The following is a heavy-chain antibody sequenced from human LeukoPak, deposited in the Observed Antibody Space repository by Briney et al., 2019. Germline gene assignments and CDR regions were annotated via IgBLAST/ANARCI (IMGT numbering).Heavy chain of an antibody. J-gene: IGHJ4*02. V-gene: IGHV3-30*02. CDR3: AGDYSSSYFFDY. CDR2: IQYGGSNK. D-gene: IGHD6-6*01. Sequence: GGSLRLSCAASGFTFSDYDMYWVRQAPGKGLECVAYIQYGGSNKDYADSVKGRLTISRDNSKNTLYLQMNSLRAEDTAVYYCAGDYSSSYFFDYWGQGTLVTVSS. CDR1: GFTFSDYD.